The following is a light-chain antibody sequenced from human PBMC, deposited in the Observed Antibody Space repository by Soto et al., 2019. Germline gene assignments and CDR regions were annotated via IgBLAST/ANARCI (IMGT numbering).Light chain of an antibody. CDR1: QSVLYSADNKNY. Sequence: DIVMTQSPDSLAVSLGERATINCESSQSVLYSADNKNYLAWYQQKPGQPPKLLIYWASTRESGVPDRFSGSGSGTDFTLTISSLQAEDVAVYYCQQHYSSPYTFGQGTKLEIK. J-gene: IGKJ2*01. CDR2: WAS. V-gene: IGKV4-1*01. CDR3: QQHYSSPYT.